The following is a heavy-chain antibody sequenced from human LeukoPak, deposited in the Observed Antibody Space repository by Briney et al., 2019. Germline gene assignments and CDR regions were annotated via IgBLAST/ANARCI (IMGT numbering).Heavy chain of an antibody. V-gene: IGHV7-4-1*02. D-gene: IGHD3-9*01. CDR3: ARGIPSNYYDILTGSTGAFDI. Sequence: ASVKVSCKASGYTFTSYAMNWVRQAPGQGLEWMGWVNTNTGNPTYAQGFTGRFVFSLDTSVSTAYLQISSLKAEDTAVYYCARGIPSNYYDILTGSTGAFDIWGQGTMVTVPS. J-gene: IGHJ3*02. CDR1: GYTFTSYA. CDR2: VNTNTGNP.